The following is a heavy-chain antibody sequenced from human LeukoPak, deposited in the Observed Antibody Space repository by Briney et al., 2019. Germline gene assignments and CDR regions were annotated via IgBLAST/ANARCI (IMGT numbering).Heavy chain of an antibody. CDR1: GGSFSGYY. D-gene: IGHD3-10*01. V-gene: IGHV4-34*01. Sequence: KASETLSLTCAVYGGSFSGYYWSWIRQPPGKGLEWIGEINHSGSTNYNPSLKSRVTISVDTSKNQFSLKLSSVTAADTAVYYCAGRFGEYDWFDPWGQGTLVTVSS. J-gene: IGHJ5*02. CDR2: INHSGST. CDR3: AGRFGEYDWFDP.